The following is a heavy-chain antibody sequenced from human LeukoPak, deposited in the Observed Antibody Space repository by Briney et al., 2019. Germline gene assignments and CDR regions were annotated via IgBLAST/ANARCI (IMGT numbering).Heavy chain of an antibody. Sequence: SETLSLTCTVSGGSISSYYWSWIRQPPGKGLEWIGYIYYSGSTNYNPYLQSRVTISVDTSKNQFSLKLSSVTAADTAVYYCAKDGPKHLDRGVHQFDPWGQGTLVTVSS. J-gene: IGHJ5*02. CDR1: GGSISSYY. CDR3: AKDGPKHLDRGVHQFDP. D-gene: IGHD3-10*01. V-gene: IGHV4-59*12. CDR2: IYYSGST.